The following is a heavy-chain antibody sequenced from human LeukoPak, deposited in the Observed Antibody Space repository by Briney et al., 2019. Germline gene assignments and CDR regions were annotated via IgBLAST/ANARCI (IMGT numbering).Heavy chain of an antibody. Sequence: PSETLSLTCTVSGVSIDSYFWSWIRRPPGKGLEWIGYIYYTGSTKYNPSLQSRVTISLDTSKNQFSLKLSSVTAADTAVYYCACLTTAVTPHYFDYWGQGNMVTVSS. V-gene: IGHV4-59*08. CDR1: GVSIDSYF. CDR2: IYYTGST. D-gene: IGHD4-23*01. J-gene: IGHJ4*02. CDR3: ACLTTAVTPHYFDY.